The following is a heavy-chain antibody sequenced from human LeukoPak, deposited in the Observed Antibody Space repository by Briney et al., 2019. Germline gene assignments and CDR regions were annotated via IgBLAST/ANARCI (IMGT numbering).Heavy chain of an antibody. D-gene: IGHD6-13*01. Sequence: SETLSLTCTVSGGSINTYYWSWVRQPPGKGLEWIGYIHYSGSTYYNPSLKSRVTISVDTSKNQFSLKLTPVTAADTAVYYCARGAAAASYWGQGTLVTVSS. V-gene: IGHV4-59*01. CDR1: GGSINTYY. CDR3: ARGAAAASY. CDR2: IHYSGST. J-gene: IGHJ4*02.